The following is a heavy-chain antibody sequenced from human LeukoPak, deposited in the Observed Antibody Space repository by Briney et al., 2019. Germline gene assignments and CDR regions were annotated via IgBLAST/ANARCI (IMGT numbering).Heavy chain of an antibody. CDR2: IASDGSST. D-gene: IGHD4-23*01. CDR3: ARGRPHGNDY. Sequence: GGSLRLSCAASGFTFSSYWMNWVRQARGRGLVWVSRIASDGSSTTYADSVKCRFSISRDNAKNTLYLQMYSLRVEDTAVYYCARGRPHGNDYWGQGTLVTVSS. J-gene: IGHJ4*02. CDR1: GFTFSSYW. V-gene: IGHV3-74*01.